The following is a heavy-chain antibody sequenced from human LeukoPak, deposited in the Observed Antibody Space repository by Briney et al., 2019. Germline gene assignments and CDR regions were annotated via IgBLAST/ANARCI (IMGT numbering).Heavy chain of an antibody. D-gene: IGHD5-12*01. Sequence: SETLSLTCTVSGGSIDSYYWSWIRQPPGKGLEWIGYIYYTGSTEYHPSLKSRVTISLDTSKNQFSLKLTSVTAADTAVYYCARLSRGYDYFSFDYWGQGTLVTVSS. V-gene: IGHV4-59*01. J-gene: IGHJ4*02. CDR3: ARLSRGYDYFSFDY. CDR2: IYYTGST. CDR1: GGSIDSYY.